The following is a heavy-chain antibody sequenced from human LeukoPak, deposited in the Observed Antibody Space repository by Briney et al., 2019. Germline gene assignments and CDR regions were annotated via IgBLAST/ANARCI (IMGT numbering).Heavy chain of an antibody. V-gene: IGHV5-51*01. J-gene: IGHJ4*02. CDR1: GYSFTSYW. CDR2: IYPGDSDT. CDR3: ARLPPDRSLIDY. Sequence: GESLKISCKGSGYSFTSYWIGWVRQVPGKGLELMGLIYPGDSDTRYSPSFQGQVTISADKSISTAYLQWSSLKASDTAMYYCARLPPDRSLIDYWGQGTLVTVSS.